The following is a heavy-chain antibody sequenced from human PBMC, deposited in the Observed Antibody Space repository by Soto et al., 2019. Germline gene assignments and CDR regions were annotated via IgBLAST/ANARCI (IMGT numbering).Heavy chain of an antibody. CDR3: AREGKSYNRGGYLIRGAFDI. CDR2: IYFRGNT. D-gene: IGHD2-15*01. CDR1: GDSISRIDYY. Sequence: QVQLQESGPGLVKPSQTLSLPCSVSGDSISRIDYYWTWIRQHPEKGLEWIGNIYFRGNTNYNPSLRSGHSISVATSKKQVSVNFAYVTGAATAMHYCAREGKSYNRGGYLIRGAFDIRGQRTTVTDTS. J-gene: IGHJ3*02. V-gene: IGHV4-31*03.